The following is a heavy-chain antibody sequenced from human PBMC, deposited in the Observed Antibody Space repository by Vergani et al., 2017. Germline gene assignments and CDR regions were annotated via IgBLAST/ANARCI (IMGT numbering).Heavy chain of an antibody. CDR3: ARERGSSGWQPFELYYYYGMDV. J-gene: IGHJ6*02. CDR1: GFTFSHYS. CDR2: ISGNNDDV. D-gene: IGHD6-19*01. Sequence: EVQMVESGGGLVKPGGSLRLSCVASGFTFSHYSMNWVRQAPGKGLEWVSSISGNNDDVYYADSVKGRFTISRDNSKNSLYLQMNSLRAEDTALYYCARERGSSGWQPFELYYYYGMDVWGQGTTVTVSS. V-gene: IGHV3-21*04.